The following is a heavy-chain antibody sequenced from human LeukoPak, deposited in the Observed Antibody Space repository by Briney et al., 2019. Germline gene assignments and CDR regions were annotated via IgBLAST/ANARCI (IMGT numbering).Heavy chain of an antibody. D-gene: IGHD1-20*01. CDR3: ARVLSVTGKGMMVFDY. CDR1: GYTFTGYY. V-gene: IGHV1-2*02. Sequence: ASVKVSCKASGYTFTGYYMHWVRQAPGQGLEWMGWINPNSGGTSYAQKFQGRVTMTRDTSISTAYMELSRLRSDDTAVYYCARVLSVTGKGMMVFDYWGQGTLVTVSS. CDR2: INPNSGGT. J-gene: IGHJ4*02.